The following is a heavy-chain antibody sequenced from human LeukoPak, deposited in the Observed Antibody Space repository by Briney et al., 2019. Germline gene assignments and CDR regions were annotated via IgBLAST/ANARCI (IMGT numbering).Heavy chain of an antibody. Sequence: PSETLSLTCTVSGGSISNSSYYWGWIRQPPGKGLEWIGSIYYSGSTYYNPSLKSRVTISVDTSKNQFSLKLYSVTAADTAVYYCARVDSGSFNWFDPWGQGTLVTVSS. CDR3: ARVDSGSFNWFDP. CDR2: IYYSGST. CDR1: GGSISNSSYY. D-gene: IGHD1-26*01. J-gene: IGHJ5*02. V-gene: IGHV4-39*01.